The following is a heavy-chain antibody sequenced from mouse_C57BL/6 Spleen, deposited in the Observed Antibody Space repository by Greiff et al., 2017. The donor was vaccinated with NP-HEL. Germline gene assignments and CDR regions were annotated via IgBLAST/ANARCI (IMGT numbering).Heavy chain of an antibody. CDR3: AREWIWGYGYLDV. CDR1: GYTFTSYW. V-gene: IGHV1-52*01. J-gene: IGHJ1*03. Sequence: VQLQQPGAELVRPGSSVKLSCKASGYTFTSYWLHWVKQRPIQGLEWIGNIDPSDSDTHYNQKFKDKATLTVDKSSSTAYMQLSSLTSEDSAVYFCAREWIWGYGYLDVWGTGTTVTVSS. CDR2: IDPSDSDT. D-gene: IGHD1-1*02.